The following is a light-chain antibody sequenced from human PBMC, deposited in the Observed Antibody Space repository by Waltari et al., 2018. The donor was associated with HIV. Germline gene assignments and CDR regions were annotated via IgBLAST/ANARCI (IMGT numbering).Light chain of an antibody. CDR3: QQSYSTPPDT. CDR2: AAS. J-gene: IGKJ2*01. CDR1: QSISNY. V-gene: IGKV1-39*01. Sequence: DIQMTQSPSSLSASVGARVTITCRASQSISNYLNWYQQKPGKAPKLLISAASSLQSGVPSRFSGSGSVTDFTLTISSLQPEDFATYYCQQSYSTPPDTFGQGTKLEIK.